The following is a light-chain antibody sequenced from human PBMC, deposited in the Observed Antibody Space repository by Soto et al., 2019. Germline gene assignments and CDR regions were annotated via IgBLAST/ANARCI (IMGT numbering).Light chain of an antibody. CDR3: KQYNSYWK. Sequence: EIVLTQSRDTLSFSPGERATLPCRASQRVSTNSLAWYQQKPGQAPRLLIYDASNRATGIPARFSGSGSGTDFTLTISSLQPDDFATYYCKQYNSYWKFGQGTKVDIK. J-gene: IGKJ1*01. CDR1: QRVSTNS. V-gene: IGKV3-20*01. CDR2: DAS.